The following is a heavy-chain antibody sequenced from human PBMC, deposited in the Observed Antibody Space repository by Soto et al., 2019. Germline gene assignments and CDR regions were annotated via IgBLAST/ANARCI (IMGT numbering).Heavy chain of an antibody. CDR3: ASSHIAAAPYGMAV. V-gene: IGHV1-69*05. Sequence: SVKVSCKXSGGTFSSYAISWVRQAPGQGLEWMGWINPSYGNTKYAQKFQGRVTITRDTSTSTAYMELSSLRSEDTAVYYCASSHIAAAPYGMAVWGQGTTVTVS. CDR1: GGTFSSYA. J-gene: IGHJ6*02. D-gene: IGHD6-13*01. CDR2: INPSYGNT.